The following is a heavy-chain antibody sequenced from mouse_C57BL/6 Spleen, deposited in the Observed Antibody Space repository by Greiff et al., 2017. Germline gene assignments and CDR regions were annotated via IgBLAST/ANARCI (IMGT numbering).Heavy chain of an antibody. CDR1: GFSLTSYG. V-gene: IGHV2-5*01. CDR3: AKTFTTVVAEAMDY. J-gene: IGHJ4*01. D-gene: IGHD1-1*01. Sequence: VKLQESGPGLVQPSQSLSITCTVSGFSLTSYGVHWVRQSPGKGLEWLGVIWRGGSTDYNAAFMSRLSITKDNSKSQVFFKMNSLQADDTAIYYCAKTFTTVVAEAMDYWGQGTSVTVSS. CDR2: IWRGGST.